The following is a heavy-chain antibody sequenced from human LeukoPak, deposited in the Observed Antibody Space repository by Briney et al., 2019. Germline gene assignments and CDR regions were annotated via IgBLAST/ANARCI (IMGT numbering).Heavy chain of an antibody. V-gene: IGHV4-4*02. CDR1: RGSIMTTHW. Sequence: SETLSLTCTLSRGSIMTTHWWSWVRQPPGKGLEWIGEIYHTGTTNYSPSLKSRLTISVDTSKNQFSLKLSSVTAADTAVYYCVCGRGRYFDYWGQGTLVTVSS. D-gene: IGHD2-15*01. CDR2: IYHTGTT. CDR3: VCGRGRYFDY. J-gene: IGHJ4*02.